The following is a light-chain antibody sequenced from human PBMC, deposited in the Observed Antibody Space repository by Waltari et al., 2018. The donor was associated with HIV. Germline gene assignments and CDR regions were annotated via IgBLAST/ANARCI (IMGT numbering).Light chain of an antibody. CDR2: GNS. CDR1: SSKIGAGYD. CDR3: QSYDSSLSAWV. Sequence: QSVLTQPPSVSGAPGQRVTISCTGSSSKIGAGYDVHLYQQLPGTAPNLLIYGNSNRPSGVPDRFSGSKSGTSASLAITGLQAEDEADYYCQSYDSSLSAWVFGGGTRLTVL. J-gene: IGLJ3*02. V-gene: IGLV1-40*01.